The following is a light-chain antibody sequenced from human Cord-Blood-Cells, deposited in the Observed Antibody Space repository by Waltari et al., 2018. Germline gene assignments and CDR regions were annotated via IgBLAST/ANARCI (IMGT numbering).Light chain of an antibody. V-gene: IGKV1-39*01. J-gene: IGKJ2*03. Sequence: DIQMTQSPSSLSASVGARVTITCRASQSISSYLNWDQQKPGKAPKLLIYAASSLQSGVPSRFSGSGSGTDFTLTISSLQPEDFATYYCQQSYSTPYSFGQGTKLESK. CDR2: AAS. CDR1: QSISSY. CDR3: QQSYSTPYS.